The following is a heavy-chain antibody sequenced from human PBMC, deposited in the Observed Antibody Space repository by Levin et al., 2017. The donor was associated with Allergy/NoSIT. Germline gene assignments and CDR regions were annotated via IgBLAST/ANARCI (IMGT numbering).Heavy chain of an antibody. CDR3: ARGIRFSSGYYFDY. V-gene: IGHV4-59*12. J-gene: IGHJ4*02. CDR1: RGSLSTYY. CDR2: IYYTGST. D-gene: IGHD6-19*01. Sequence: SSETLSLTCTVSRGSLSTYYWAWIRQPPGKGLEWIGDIYYTGSTRYNPSLKSRVTILLDTSKNQFSLRLTSVTAADTAVYYCARGIRFSSGYYFDYWRQGTLVTVSS.